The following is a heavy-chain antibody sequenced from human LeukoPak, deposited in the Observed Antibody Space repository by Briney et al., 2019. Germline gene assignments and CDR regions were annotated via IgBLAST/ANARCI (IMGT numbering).Heavy chain of an antibody. CDR1: GYTFTGYY. CDR2: INPNSGGT. J-gene: IGHJ4*02. CDR3: AKEGHMEYYDFWSGYSPSYYFDY. V-gene: IGHV1-2*02. D-gene: IGHD3-3*01. Sequence: GASVKVSCKASGYTFTGYYMHWVRQAPGQGLEWMGWINPNSGGTNYVQKFQGRVTMTRDTSISTAYMELSRLRSDDTAVYYCAKEGHMEYYDFWSGYSPSYYFDYWGQGTLVTVSS.